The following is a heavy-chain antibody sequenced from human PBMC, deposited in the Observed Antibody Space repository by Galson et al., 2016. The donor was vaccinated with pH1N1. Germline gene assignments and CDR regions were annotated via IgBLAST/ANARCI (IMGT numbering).Heavy chain of an antibody. CDR3: ARMSSGYNTIDS. CDR1: RGTFINYA. J-gene: IGHJ4*02. Sequence: SVKVSCKASRGTFINYAFSWVRQAPGKGLEWMGGIIPILGAPNYAQNFQGRVTISTDKSTTTAYMELTGLTSGDTAIYYCARMSSGYNTIDSWGQGTLITVSS. D-gene: IGHD6-25*01. V-gene: IGHV1-69*10. CDR2: IIPILGAP.